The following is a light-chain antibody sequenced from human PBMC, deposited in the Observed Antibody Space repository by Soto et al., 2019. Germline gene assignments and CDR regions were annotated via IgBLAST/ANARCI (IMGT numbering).Light chain of an antibody. CDR2: DVS. CDR1: QTISSW. V-gene: IGKV1-5*01. Sequence: DIQMTQSPSTLSGSVGDRVTITCRASQTISSWLAWYQQKPGKAPKLLIYDVSTLESGVPSRFSGSGSGTEFTLTISSLQPDDFATYYCQQYNSYRTFGQGTKVDIK. J-gene: IGKJ1*01. CDR3: QQYNSYRT.